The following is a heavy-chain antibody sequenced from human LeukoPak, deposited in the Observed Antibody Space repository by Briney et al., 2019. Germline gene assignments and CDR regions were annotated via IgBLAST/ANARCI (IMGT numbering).Heavy chain of an antibody. D-gene: IGHD3-9*01. V-gene: IGHV4-59*01. CDR2: IYYSGST. Sequence: SETLSLTCTVSGGSISSYYWSWIRQPPGKGLEWIGYIYYSGSTNYNPSLKSRVTISVDTSKNQFSLKLSSVTAADTAVYYCARDRGFDYDILTGYYNSQDAFDIWGQGTMVTVSS. J-gene: IGHJ3*02. CDR1: GGSISSYY. CDR3: ARDRGFDYDILTGYYNSQDAFDI.